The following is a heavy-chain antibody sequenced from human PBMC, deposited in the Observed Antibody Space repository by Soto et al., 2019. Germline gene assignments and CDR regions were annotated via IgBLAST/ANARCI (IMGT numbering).Heavy chain of an antibody. V-gene: IGHV4-30-2*01. J-gene: IGHJ4*02. CDR2: IYHSGST. Sequence: QLQLQESGAGLVKPSQTLSLTCAISAGSISRGGYSWSWIRQPPGKVLEWIGYIYHSGSTYCTPSLKSRVTISIDWSKTQFSLKRSSVTAADTAVYYCARVPGTWGQGTLVTVSS. CDR1: AGSISRGGYS. CDR3: ARVPGT. D-gene: IGHD3-10*01.